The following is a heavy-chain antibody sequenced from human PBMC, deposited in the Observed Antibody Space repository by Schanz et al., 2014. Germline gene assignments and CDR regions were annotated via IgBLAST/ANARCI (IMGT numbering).Heavy chain of an antibody. CDR3: AKNQYDDVDLSSFYFDF. J-gene: IGHJ4*02. CDR2: ISGSGGST. Sequence: DVQLLESGGGLVQPGGSLRLSCAASGFTFSSHSFNWVRQAPGKGLEWVSAISGSGGSTYYADSVKGRFTISRDNSKNTLYLQMNSLRAEDTAVYYCAKNQYDDVDLSSFYFDFWGQGTLVTVSS. CDR1: GFTFSSHS. V-gene: IGHV3-23*01. D-gene: IGHD3-10*02.